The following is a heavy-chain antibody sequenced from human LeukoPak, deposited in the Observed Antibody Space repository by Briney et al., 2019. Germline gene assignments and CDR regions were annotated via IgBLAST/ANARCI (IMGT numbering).Heavy chain of an antibody. J-gene: IGHJ6*02. CDR3: ARVSGATITTYYGMDV. Sequence: PSGTLSLTCTVSGGSFSGYYWSWIRQPPGKGLDWIGHVHYSGSVNYNPSLKSRVTISMDTSKNQFSLRLSSVTAVDTAVYYCARVSGATITTYYGMDVWGHGTTVTVS. CDR1: GGSFSGYY. CDR2: VHYSGSV. V-gene: IGHV4-59*01. D-gene: IGHD4-11*01.